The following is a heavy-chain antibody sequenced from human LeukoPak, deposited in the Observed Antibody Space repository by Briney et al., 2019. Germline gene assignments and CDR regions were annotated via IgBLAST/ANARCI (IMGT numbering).Heavy chain of an antibody. CDR3: ARARTSIVVVSLFDY. CDR1: GCTFTSYG. J-gene: IGHJ4*02. D-gene: IGHD3-22*01. Sequence: GASVKVSCKASGCTFTSYGISWVRQAPGQGLEWMGWISAYNGNTNYAQKFQGRVTMTTDTSTSTAYMELRSLRSDDTAVYYCARARTSIVVVSLFDYWGQGTLVTVSS. CDR2: ISAYNGNT. V-gene: IGHV1-18*01.